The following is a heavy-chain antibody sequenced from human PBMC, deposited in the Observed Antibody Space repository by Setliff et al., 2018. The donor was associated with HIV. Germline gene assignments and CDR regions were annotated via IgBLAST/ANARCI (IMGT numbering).Heavy chain of an antibody. Sequence: PSETLSLTCTVSGGSISSDSYYWNWIRQPAGKGLEWIGRIYTSGSTNYNPSLKSRVTISVDTSKNQFSLKLSSVTAADTAVYYCARELLTTESSGIDYWGQGTLVTV. J-gene: IGHJ4*02. V-gene: IGHV4-61*02. CDR3: ARELLTTESSGIDY. D-gene: IGHD4-4*01. CDR2: IYTSGST. CDR1: GGSISSDSYY.